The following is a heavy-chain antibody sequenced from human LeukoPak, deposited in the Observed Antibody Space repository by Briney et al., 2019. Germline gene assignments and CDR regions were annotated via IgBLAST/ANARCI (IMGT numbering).Heavy chain of an antibody. CDR1: GFTVSSNY. CDR2: IYSGGTA. Sequence: QPGGSLRLSCAASGFTVSSNYMNWVRQAPGKGLEWVSVIYSGGTAYYADSVKGRFTISRDNSKNTLYPQMNSLRAEDTAVYYCARDPPRSVGASDIWGQGTMVTVSS. J-gene: IGHJ3*02. V-gene: IGHV3-53*01. CDR3: ARDPPRSVGASDI. D-gene: IGHD1-26*01.